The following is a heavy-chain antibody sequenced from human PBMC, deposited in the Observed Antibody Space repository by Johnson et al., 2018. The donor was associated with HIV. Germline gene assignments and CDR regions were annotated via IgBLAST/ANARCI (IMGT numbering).Heavy chain of an antibody. CDR1: GFTVSSDY. CDR3: ARVSTATTIALRPYAFDI. Sequence: MQLVESGGGLVQPGGSLRLSCAASGFTVSSDYMSWVRQAPGKGLEWVSVIYSDGRTYYADTVRGRFSISRDNSKNMVHLQVSRLRVEDTAVYYCARVSTATTIALRPYAFDIWGQGTMVIVSS. V-gene: IGHV3-66*01. CDR2: IYSDGRT. J-gene: IGHJ3*02. D-gene: IGHD4/OR15-4a*01.